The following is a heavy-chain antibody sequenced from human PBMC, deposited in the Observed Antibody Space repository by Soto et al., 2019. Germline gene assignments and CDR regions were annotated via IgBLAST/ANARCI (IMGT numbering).Heavy chain of an antibody. J-gene: IGHJ4*02. CDR3: ARDPVLDY. CDR1: GFTVSSNY. Sequence: EVPLVESGGGLVQPGGSLRLSCAASGFTVSSNYMSWVRQAPGKGLEWVSVIYSGGSTYYADSVKGRFTISRDNSKYTLYLQMNSLRAEDTAVYYGARDPVLDYWGQGTQVTFSS. CDR2: IYSGGST. V-gene: IGHV3-66*01.